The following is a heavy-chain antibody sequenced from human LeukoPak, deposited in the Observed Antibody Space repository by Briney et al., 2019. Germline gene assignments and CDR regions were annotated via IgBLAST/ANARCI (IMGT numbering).Heavy chain of an antibody. CDR1: GGSFSGYY. Sequence: SETLSLTCAVYGGSFSGYYWSWIRQPPGKGLEWIGEINHSGSTNYNPSLKSRVTISVDTSKNQFSLKLSSVTAADTAVYYCAREGGIAAAGSYFDYWGQGTLVTVPS. J-gene: IGHJ4*02. CDR3: AREGGIAAAGSYFDY. CDR2: INHSGST. D-gene: IGHD6-13*01. V-gene: IGHV4-34*01.